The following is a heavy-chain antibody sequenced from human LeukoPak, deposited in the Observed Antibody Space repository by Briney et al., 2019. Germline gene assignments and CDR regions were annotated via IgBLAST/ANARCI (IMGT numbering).Heavy chain of an antibody. D-gene: IGHD2-2*01. CDR2: ISSSGSTI. CDR1: GFTFSDYY. V-gene: IGHV3-11*01. CDR3: AKDRRVCSSTSCYYYGMDV. J-gene: IGHJ6*02. Sequence: PGGSLRLSCAASGFTFSDYYMSWIRQAPGKGLGWVSYISSSGSTIYYADSVKGRFTISRDNAKNSLYLQMNSLRAEDTAVYYCAKDRRVCSSTSCYYYGMDVWGQGTTVTVSS.